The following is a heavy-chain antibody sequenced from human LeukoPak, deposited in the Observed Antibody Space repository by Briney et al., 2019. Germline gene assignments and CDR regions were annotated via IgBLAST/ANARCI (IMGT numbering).Heavy chain of an antibody. J-gene: IGHJ4*02. CDR2: ISYHGSNK. D-gene: IGHD6-13*01. CDR1: GFTFSSYA. V-gene: IGHV3-30-3*01. CDR3: ARAPRTAANFDY. Sequence: GGPLRLSCAASGFTFSSYAMHWVRQAPGKGLEWVAVISYHGSNKYYADSVKGRFTISRDNSKNTLYLQMDSLRGEDTAVYYCARAPRTAANFDYWGQGTLVTVSS.